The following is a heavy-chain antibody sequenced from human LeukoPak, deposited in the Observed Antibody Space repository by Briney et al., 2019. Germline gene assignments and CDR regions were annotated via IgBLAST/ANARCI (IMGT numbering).Heavy chain of an antibody. D-gene: IGHD4-17*01. V-gene: IGHV3-21*01. CDR3: ARVNGDYERGGAPDY. CDR1: GFTFSTYT. Sequence: GGSLRLSCAASGFTFSTYTMNWVRQAPGKGLEWVSSISSSSIYIYYTDSVKGRFTISRDNARNSVYLQMNNLRAEDTAVYYCARVNGDYERGGAPDYWGQGTLVTVSS. CDR2: ISSSSIYI. J-gene: IGHJ4*02.